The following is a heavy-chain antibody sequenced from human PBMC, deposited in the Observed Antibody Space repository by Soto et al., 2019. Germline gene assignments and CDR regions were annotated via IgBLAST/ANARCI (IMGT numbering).Heavy chain of an antibody. V-gene: IGHV3-23*01. CDR2: ISGSGGST. Sequence: TGGSLRLSCAASGFTFSSYAMSWVRQAPGKGLEWVSAISGSGGSTYYADSVKGRFTISRDNSKNTLYLQMNSLRAEDTAVYYCAKGPSVSKTYDFWSGYPGFYWGQGTLVTVSS. J-gene: IGHJ4*02. CDR3: AKGPSVSKTYDFWSGYPGFY. CDR1: GFTFSSYA. D-gene: IGHD3-3*01.